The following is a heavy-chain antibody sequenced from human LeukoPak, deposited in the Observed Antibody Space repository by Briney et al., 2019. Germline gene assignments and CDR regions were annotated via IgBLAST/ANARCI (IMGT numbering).Heavy chain of an antibody. Sequence: GGSLRLSCGASGFTFSNYGMLWVRQAPGKGLEWVANIKQDGSEKYYVDSVKGRFTISRDNAKNSLYLQMNSLRAQATPVYYCARADSSIAARLSRSSIFNYYYYLDVWGKGTTVTVSS. V-gene: IGHV3-7*01. CDR1: GFTFSNYG. D-gene: IGHD6-6*01. J-gene: IGHJ6*03. CDR2: IKQDGSEK. CDR3: ARADSSIAARLSRSSIFNYYYYLDV.